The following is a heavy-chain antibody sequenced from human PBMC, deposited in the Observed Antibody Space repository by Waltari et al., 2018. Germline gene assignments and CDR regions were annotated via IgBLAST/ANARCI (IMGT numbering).Heavy chain of an antibody. J-gene: IGHJ5*02. CDR1: GGSISSYY. V-gene: IGHV4-59*01. CDR3: ARGDSSSWLGSNWFDP. D-gene: IGHD6-13*01. CDR2: IYYSGST. Sequence: QVQLQASGPGLVKPSETLSLTGTVPGGSISSYYWIWLRPPPGKGLEWIGYIYYSGSTNYNPSLKSRVTISVDTSKNQFSLKLSSVTAADTAVYYCARGDSSSWLGSNWFDPWGQGTLVTVSS.